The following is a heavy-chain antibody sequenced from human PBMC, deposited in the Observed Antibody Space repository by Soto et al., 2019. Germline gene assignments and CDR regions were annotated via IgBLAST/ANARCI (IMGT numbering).Heavy chain of an antibody. CDR2: IKSKTDGGTT. CDR1: GFTFSNAW. V-gene: IGHV3-15*01. D-gene: IGHD1-26*01. J-gene: IGHJ3*02. CDR3: TSRSGSYYGAFDI. Sequence: GGSLRLSCAASGFTFSNAWMIWVRQAPGKGLEWVGRIKSKTDGGTTDYAAPVKGRFTISRDDSKNTLYLQMNSLKTEDTAVYYCTSRSGSYYGAFDIWGQGTMVTVSS.